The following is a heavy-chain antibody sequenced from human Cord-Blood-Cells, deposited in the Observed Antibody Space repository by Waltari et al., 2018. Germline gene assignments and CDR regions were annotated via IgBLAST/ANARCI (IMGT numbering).Heavy chain of an antibody. Sequence: QVQLVESGGGVVQPGRSLRLSCAASGFTFSSYGMHWVRQAPGKGCVWVAFRWLDGSNNDYADSVKGRFTIYRDNSKNTLYLQMNSLRAEDTAVYYCARGPWGSGLDYWGQGTLVTVSS. CDR3: ARGPWGSGLDY. V-gene: IGHV3-33*01. CDR2: RWLDGSNN. J-gene: IGHJ4*02. D-gene: IGHD7-27*01. CDR1: GFTFSSYG.